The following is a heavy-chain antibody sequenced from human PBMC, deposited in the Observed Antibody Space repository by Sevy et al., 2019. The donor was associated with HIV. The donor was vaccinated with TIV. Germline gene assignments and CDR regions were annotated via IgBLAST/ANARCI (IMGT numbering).Heavy chain of an antibody. V-gene: IGHV3-30*02. D-gene: IGHD7-27*01. CDR2: IQYDGTNK. CDR3: AKREKHWVINSYYYPMDV. J-gene: IGHJ6*02. CDR1: GFTLTTYG. Sequence: GGSLRLSCAASGFTLTTYGMRWVRQAPGKGLEWVAFIQYDGTNKYYSDSVKGRFTISRDNSKNTVYLQMNSLRADDTAVYYCAKREKHWVINSYYYPMDVWGQGTTVTVSS.